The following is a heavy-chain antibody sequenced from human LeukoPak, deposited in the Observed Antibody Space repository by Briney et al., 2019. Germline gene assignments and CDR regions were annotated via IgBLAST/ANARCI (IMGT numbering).Heavy chain of an antibody. CDR1: GDSATSGGLY. V-gene: IGHV4-39*02. J-gene: IGHJ5*02. CDR3: ARHSGSGSLSRPFDP. D-gene: IGHD3-10*01. CDR2: VYYPGST. Sequence: PSETLSLTRTVSGDSATSGGLYWAWLRQPPGRGLEWIATVYYPGSTYYNPSLNSRVTISIDTSKNHFSLKLRSVVAPDTAVYYCARHSGSGSLSRPFDPWGQGTLVTVSS.